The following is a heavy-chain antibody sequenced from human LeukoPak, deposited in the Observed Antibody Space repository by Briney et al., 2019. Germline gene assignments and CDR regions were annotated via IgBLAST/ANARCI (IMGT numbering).Heavy chain of an antibody. D-gene: IGHD2-2*01. CDR1: GYSISSGYY. V-gene: IGHV4-38-2*02. J-gene: IGHJ5*02. CDR3: ARAGDCSSTSCYPLLRGVNNWCDP. Sequence: SETLSLTCTVSGYSISSGYYWGWIRQPPGKGLEWIGSINHSGSTNYNPSLKSRVTISVDTSKNQFSLKLSSVTAADTAVYYCARAGDCSSTSCYPLLRGVNNWCDPWGQGTLVTVSS. CDR2: INHSGST.